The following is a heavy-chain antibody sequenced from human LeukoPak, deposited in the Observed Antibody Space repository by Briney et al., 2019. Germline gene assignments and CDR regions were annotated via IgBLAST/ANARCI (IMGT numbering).Heavy chain of an antibody. D-gene: IGHD3-22*01. J-gene: IGHJ4*02. CDR1: TGTLTSYA. CDR3: VRDYDSSGPQKNYFDF. CDR2: LIPVFHTA. V-gene: IGHV1-69*06. Sequence: SSLKLSCKASTGTLTSYALSWVRQPLGRGPEWIGSLIPVFHTADYTQRFQGRVTFTADKSTGTAFMDLSTLRSEDTATYYCVRDYDSSGPQKNYFDFWGQGTLVTVSS.